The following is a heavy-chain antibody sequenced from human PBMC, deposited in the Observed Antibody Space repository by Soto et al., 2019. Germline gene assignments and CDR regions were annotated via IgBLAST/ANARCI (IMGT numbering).Heavy chain of an antibody. J-gene: IGHJ4*02. CDR3: APRPKSIKWFHYFDF. CDR2: IYSSGST. Sequence: TLSLTCTVSGVSINSDGYYWNWIREHPGKGLEWSVYIYSSGSTYYNPSLKSRGSISVDPYKNQFSMKVSSMTAADTDVYFCAPRPKSIKWFHYFDFWGQGALVTVSS. CDR1: GVSINSDGYY. V-gene: IGHV4-31*03. D-gene: IGHD2-8*01.